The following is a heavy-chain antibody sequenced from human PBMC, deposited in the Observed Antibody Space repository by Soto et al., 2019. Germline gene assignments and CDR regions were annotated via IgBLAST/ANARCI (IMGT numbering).Heavy chain of an antibody. Sequence: QVQLQESGPGLVKPSQTLSLTCTVSGGSISSGDYYWSWIRQPPGKGLEWIGYIYSSGRTYYNQSIKSRVTISVDTSNNHFSLKMSSVTAADTAVYYCARVGDTAMATDYWGQGTLVTVSS. V-gene: IGHV4-30-4*01. CDR2: IYSSGRT. D-gene: IGHD5-18*01. CDR1: GGSISSGDYY. CDR3: ARVGDTAMATDY. J-gene: IGHJ4*02.